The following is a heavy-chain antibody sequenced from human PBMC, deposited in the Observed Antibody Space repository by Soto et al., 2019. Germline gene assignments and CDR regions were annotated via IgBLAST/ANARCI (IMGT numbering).Heavy chain of an antibody. CDR2: ISYDERKK. J-gene: IGHJ5*02. D-gene: IGHD3-22*01. CDR1: GFTFSNYA. Sequence: GGSLRLSCAASGFTFSNYAMHWVRQAPGKGQEWVAAISYDERKKYYADSAKGRFTISRDNSKNAQDLQMNSLRAEDTAAEYYAKCYYYISGLPLNWFDPWGQGTLVTVSS. CDR3: AKCYYYISGLPLNWFDP. V-gene: IGHV3-30*18.